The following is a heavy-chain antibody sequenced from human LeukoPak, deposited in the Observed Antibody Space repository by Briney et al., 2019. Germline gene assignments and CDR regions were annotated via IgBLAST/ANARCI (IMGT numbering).Heavy chain of an antibody. V-gene: IGHV1-2*02. CDR2: INANSGGT. J-gene: IGHJ5*02. Sequence: ASVKVSCKASGYTFTTYYMHWVRQAPGQGLEWMGRINANSGGTNYAQQFQGRVTMTRDTSISTAYMELSSLRSDDTAVYYCARGHIGPVAIDGSVWFDPWGQGTLVTVSS. CDR1: GYTFTTYY. CDR3: ARGHIGPVAIDGSVWFDP. D-gene: IGHD2-2*01.